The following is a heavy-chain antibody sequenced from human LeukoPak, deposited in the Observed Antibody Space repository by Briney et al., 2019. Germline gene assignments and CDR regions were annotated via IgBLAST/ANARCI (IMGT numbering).Heavy chain of an antibody. CDR1: GGSISSYY. CDR3: ARPSSSWPGQYFDL. CDR2: IYNSGST. V-gene: IGHV4-59*08. D-gene: IGHD6-13*01. Sequence: PSETLFLTCTVSGGSISSYYWGWIRQPPGKGLEWIGYIYNSGSTDYNPSLKSRVTISVDTPKNQFSLKLSSVTAADTAVYYCARPSSSWPGQYFDLWGRGTLVTVSS. J-gene: IGHJ2*01.